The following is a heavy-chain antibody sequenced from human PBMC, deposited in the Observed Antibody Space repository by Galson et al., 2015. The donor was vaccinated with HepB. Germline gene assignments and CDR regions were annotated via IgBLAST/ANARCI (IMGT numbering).Heavy chain of an antibody. Sequence: SVKVSCKASGGTFSSYTISWVRQAPGQGLEWMGRIIPILGIANYAQKFQGRVTITADKSTSTAYMELSSLRSEDTAVYYCARGVYSGYDPTRTDAFDIWGQGTVVTVSS. D-gene: IGHD5-12*01. CDR2: IIPILGIA. J-gene: IGHJ3*02. V-gene: IGHV1-69*02. CDR1: GGTFSSYT. CDR3: ARGVYSGYDPTRTDAFDI.